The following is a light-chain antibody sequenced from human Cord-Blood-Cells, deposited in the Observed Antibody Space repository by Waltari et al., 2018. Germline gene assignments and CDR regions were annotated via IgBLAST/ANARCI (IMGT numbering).Light chain of an antibody. Sequence: AIRMTQSPSSLSASTGDSVTITCRASQGISSYLAWYQQKPGKAPKLLIYAASTLQSGVPSRFRGSGSGTDFTLTISCLQSEDFATYYCQQYYSYPPTFGQGTKVEIK. CDR3: QQYYSYPPT. J-gene: IGKJ1*01. V-gene: IGKV1-8*01. CDR2: AAS. CDR1: QGISSY.